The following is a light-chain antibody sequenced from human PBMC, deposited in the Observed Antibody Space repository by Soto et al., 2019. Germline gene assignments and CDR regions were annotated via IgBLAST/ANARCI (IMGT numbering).Light chain of an antibody. Sequence: QSVLTQPASVSGSPGQSVTISCTGSSSDVGAYNYVSWYQHHPDKAPKLVIYDVTNRPSGVSNRFSGSKSGNTASLTISGLQAEDEADYYCNSYTSSTTPYVFVTGTKVTVL. CDR1: SSDVGAYNY. V-gene: IGLV2-14*03. J-gene: IGLJ1*01. CDR2: DVT. CDR3: NSYTSSTTPYV.